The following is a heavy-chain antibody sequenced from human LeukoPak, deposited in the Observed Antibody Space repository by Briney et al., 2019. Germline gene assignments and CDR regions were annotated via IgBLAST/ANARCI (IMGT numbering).Heavy chain of an antibody. Sequence: GRSLRLSCAASGFTFSSYGMHWVRQAPGKGLEWVAVISYDGSNKYYADSVKGRFTISRDNSKNTLYLQMNSLRAEDTAVYYCAKNAAAADPNYYYYGMDVWGKGTTVTVS. V-gene: IGHV3-30*18. J-gene: IGHJ6*04. CDR2: ISYDGSNK. D-gene: IGHD6-13*01. CDR1: GFTFSSYG. CDR3: AKNAAAADPNYYYYGMDV.